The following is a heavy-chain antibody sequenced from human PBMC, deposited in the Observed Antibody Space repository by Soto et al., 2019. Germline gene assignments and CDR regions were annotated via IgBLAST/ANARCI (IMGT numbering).Heavy chain of an antibody. Sequence: ASVKVSCKASGYTFTDYYVHWVRQAPGQGLEWMGWINPNSGGTKSAQKFQGRVTMTRDTSISTAYTELSRLRSDDTAVYYCARRKGHYYDRSGYHYYFDYWGQGTLVTVSS. CDR3: ARRKGHYYDRSGYHYYFDY. D-gene: IGHD3-22*01. J-gene: IGHJ4*02. CDR1: GYTFTDYY. CDR2: INPNSGGT. V-gene: IGHV1-2*02.